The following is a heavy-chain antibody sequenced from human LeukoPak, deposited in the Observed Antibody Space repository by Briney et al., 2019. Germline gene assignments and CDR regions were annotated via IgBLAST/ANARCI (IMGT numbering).Heavy chain of an antibody. J-gene: IGHJ4*02. V-gene: IGHV3-53*01. CDR1: GFTVSSNY. Sequence: GGSLRLSCAASGFTVSSNYMSWVRQAPGRGLEWVSVIYSGGSTYYADSVKGRFTISRDNSKNTLYLQMNSLRAEDTAVYYCARDYDYAWGYWGQGTLVTVSS. CDR3: ARDYDYAWGY. CDR2: IYSGGST. D-gene: IGHD5-12*01.